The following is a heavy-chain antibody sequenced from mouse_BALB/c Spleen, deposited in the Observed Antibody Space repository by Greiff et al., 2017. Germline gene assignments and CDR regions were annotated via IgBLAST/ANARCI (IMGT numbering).Heavy chain of an antibody. J-gene: IGHJ4*01. CDR2: ISSGGGST. D-gene: IGHD2-1*01. CDR3: ARQELLVYAMDY. CDR1: GFAFSSYD. V-gene: IGHV5-12-1*01. Sequence: EVKLMESGGGLVKPGGSLKLSCAASGFAFSSYDMSWVRQTPEKRLAWVAYISSGGGSTYYPDTVKGRFTISRDNDKNTLYLQMSSLKSEDTAMYYCARQELLVYAMDYWGQGTSVTVSS.